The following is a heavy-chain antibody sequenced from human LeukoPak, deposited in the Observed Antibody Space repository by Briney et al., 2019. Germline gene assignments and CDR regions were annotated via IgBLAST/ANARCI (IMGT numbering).Heavy chain of an antibody. Sequence: GASVKVSCKASGYTFTGYYMHWVRQAPGQGLEWMGWINPNSGGTNYAQKFQGWVTMTRDTSISTAYMELSRLRSDDTAVYYCARDHCSGGSCYSFFDSWGQGTLVTVSS. CDR2: INPNSGGT. V-gene: IGHV1-2*04. CDR1: GYTFTGYY. J-gene: IGHJ4*02. D-gene: IGHD2-15*01. CDR3: ARDHCSGGSCYSFFDS.